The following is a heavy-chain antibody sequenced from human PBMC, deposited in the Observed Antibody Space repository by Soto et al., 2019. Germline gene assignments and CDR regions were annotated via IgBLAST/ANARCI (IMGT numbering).Heavy chain of an antibody. CDR1: GGSISSGGYY. V-gene: IGHV4-31*03. Sequence: TSETLSLTCTVSGGSISSGGYYWSWIRQHPGKGLEWIGYIYYSGSTYYNPSLKSRVTISVDTSKNQFSLKLSSVTAADTAVYYCARWSLPAARGGYCSGGSCDDYWGQGTLVTVSS. CDR2: IYYSGST. CDR3: ARWSLPAARGGYCSGGSCDDY. D-gene: IGHD2-15*01. J-gene: IGHJ4*02.